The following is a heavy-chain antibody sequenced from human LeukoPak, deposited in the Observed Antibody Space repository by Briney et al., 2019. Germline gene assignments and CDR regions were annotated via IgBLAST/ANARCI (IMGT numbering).Heavy chain of an antibody. J-gene: IGHJ6*02. V-gene: IGHV3-30*03. CDR2: ISYDGSNK. CDR1: GFTFSSYG. Sequence: GGSLRLSCAASGFTFSSYGMHWVRQAPGKGLEWVAVISYDGSNKYYADSVKGRFTISRDNSKNTLYLQMNSLRAEDTAVYYCARDSLQRKGYYYYGMDVWGQGTTVTVSS. CDR3: ARDSLQRKGYYYYGMDV.